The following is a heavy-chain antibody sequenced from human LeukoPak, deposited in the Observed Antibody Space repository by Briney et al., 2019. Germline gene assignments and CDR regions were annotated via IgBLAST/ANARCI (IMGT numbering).Heavy chain of an antibody. CDR2: MNPNSGNT. Sequence: ASVKVSCKASGYTFTSYDINWVRQATGQGLEWMGRMNPNSGNTGYAQKFQGRVTMTRNTSISTAYMELSSLRSEDTAVYYCARGLRTTMIVVVTHNWFDPWGQGTLVTVSS. CDR3: ARGLRTTMIVVVTHNWFDP. CDR1: GYTFTSYD. D-gene: IGHD3-22*01. J-gene: IGHJ5*02. V-gene: IGHV1-8*01.